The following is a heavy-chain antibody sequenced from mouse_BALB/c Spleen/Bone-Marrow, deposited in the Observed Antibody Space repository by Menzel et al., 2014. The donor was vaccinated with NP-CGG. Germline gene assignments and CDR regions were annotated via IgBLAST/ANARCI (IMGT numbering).Heavy chain of an antibody. CDR3: ARCEGPSRAMDY. V-gene: IGHV3-8*02. Sequence: EVKLVESGPSLVKPSQTPSLPCSVTGDSITSGYWNWIRKFPGNKLESMGYISYSGSTYYNPSLKSRISITRDTSKNQYYLQLNSVTTEDTATYYCARCEGPSRAMDYWGQGTSVTVSS. J-gene: IGHJ4*01. CDR1: GDSITSGY. CDR2: ISYSGST.